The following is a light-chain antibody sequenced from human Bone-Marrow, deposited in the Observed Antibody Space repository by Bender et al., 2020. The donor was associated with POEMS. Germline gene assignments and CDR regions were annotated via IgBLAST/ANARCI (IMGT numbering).Light chain of an antibody. Sequence: YELTQPKSLSVFPGQTATITCSGDSLPKQYVNWFQPKPGQVPVLIIYKDSQRSSGIPERFSGSNSGTTVTLTISEVRAEDEADYYCHSADISGSYEVFGGGTKVTVL. CDR3: HSADISGSYEV. V-gene: IGLV3-25*03. J-gene: IGLJ2*01. CDR2: KDS. CDR1: SLPKQY.